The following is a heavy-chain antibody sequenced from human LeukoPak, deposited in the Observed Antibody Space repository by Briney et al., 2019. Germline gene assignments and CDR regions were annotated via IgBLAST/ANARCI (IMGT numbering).Heavy chain of an antibody. CDR2: TYYRSKWYN. J-gene: IGHJ3*02. CDR1: GDSVSSNSAA. V-gene: IGHV6-1*01. Sequence: SQTLSLTCAISGDSVSSNSAAWNWIRQSPSRGLEWLGRTYYRSKWYNDYAVSVKSRITINPDTSKNQFSLQLNSVTPEDTAVYYCARSRYYYDSSGYYRDDAFDIWGQGTMVTVPS. CDR3: ARSRYYYDSSGYYRDDAFDI. D-gene: IGHD3-22*01.